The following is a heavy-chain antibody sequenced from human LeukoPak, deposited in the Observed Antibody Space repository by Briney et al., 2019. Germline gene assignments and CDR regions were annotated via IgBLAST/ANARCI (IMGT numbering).Heavy chain of an antibody. Sequence: SVKVSCKASGGTFSSYAISWVRQAPGQGLEWMGRIIPIFGTANYAQKFQGRVTITADESTSTAYMELSSLRSEDTAVYYCARDGPRPAAPYYFDYWGQGTLVTVSS. D-gene: IGHD2-2*01. CDR1: GGTFSSYA. CDR3: ARDGPRPAAPYYFDY. V-gene: IGHV1-69*13. J-gene: IGHJ4*02. CDR2: IIPIFGTA.